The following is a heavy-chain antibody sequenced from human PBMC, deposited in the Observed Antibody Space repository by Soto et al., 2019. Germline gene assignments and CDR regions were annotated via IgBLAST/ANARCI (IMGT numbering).Heavy chain of an antibody. Sequence: SSVKVSGRASGGTFSSYAISWVRQAPGQGRGWRGGIMPIFGRANYAQKFQGRVTITADESTSTAYMELSRLRSEDTAVYYCARAFEGLWRRYYYDSSGYYNGIDVGG. J-gene: IGHJ6*04. CDR2: IMPIFGRA. CDR3: ARAFEGLWRRYYYDSSGYYNGIDV. D-gene: IGHD3-22*01. V-gene: IGHV1-69*13. CDR1: GGTFSSYA.